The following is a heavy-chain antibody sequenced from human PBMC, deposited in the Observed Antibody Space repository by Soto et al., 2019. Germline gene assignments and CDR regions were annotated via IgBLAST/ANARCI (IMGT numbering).Heavy chain of an antibody. D-gene: IGHD3-10*01. J-gene: IGHJ6*03. Sequence: PGGSLRLSCAASGFTVSSNYMSWVRQAPGKGLEWVSVIYSGGSTYYADSVKGRFTISRDNSKNTLYLQMNSLRAEDTAVYYCAREIITMVPPHYYYYMDVWGKGTTVTVSS. CDR3: AREIITMVPPHYYYYMDV. V-gene: IGHV3-66*01. CDR2: IYSGGST. CDR1: GFTVSSNY.